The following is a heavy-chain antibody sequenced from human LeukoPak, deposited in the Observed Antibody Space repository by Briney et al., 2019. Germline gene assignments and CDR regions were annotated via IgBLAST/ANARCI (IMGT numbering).Heavy chain of an antibody. V-gene: IGHV4-59*02. J-gene: IGHJ4*02. CDR2: IYHTGST. CDR1: GGSVSDYY. Sequence: PSETLSLTCTISGGSVSDYYWSWIRQSPGKGLEWIGYIYHTGSTSYSPSLKSRVTISADSSQNQFSLKLSSVTAADTAVYYCASRKLGNDYWGQGTLVTVSS. CDR3: ASRKLGNDY. D-gene: IGHD7-27*01.